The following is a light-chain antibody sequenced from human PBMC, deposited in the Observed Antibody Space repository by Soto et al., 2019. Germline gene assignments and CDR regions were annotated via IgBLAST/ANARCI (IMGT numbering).Light chain of an antibody. J-gene: IGKJ2*01. V-gene: IGKV1-5*01. CDR1: QSINTW. CDR3: QQYNNYPYT. CDR2: DAS. Sequence: DIQMTQSPSTLSASVGDRVTITCRASQSINTWLAWYQQKPGKAPKLLMDDASSLESGVPSMFSGSGSGTEFTLTISSLQPDDFATYYCQQYNNYPYTFGQGTKLEIK.